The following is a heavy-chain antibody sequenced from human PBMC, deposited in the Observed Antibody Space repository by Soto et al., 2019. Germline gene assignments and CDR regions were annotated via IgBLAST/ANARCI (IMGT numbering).Heavy chain of an antibody. V-gene: IGHV3-74*01. J-gene: IGHJ6*03. Sequence: GGSLRLSCAASGFTFSSYWMHWVRQAPGKGLVWVSRINSDGSSTSYADSVKGRFTISRDNAKNTLYLQMNSLRAEDTAVYYCARGRVVVVAATLNYYYYYMDVWGKGTTVTVSS. D-gene: IGHD2-15*01. CDR1: GFTFSSYW. CDR2: INSDGSST. CDR3: ARGRVVVVAATLNYYYYYMDV.